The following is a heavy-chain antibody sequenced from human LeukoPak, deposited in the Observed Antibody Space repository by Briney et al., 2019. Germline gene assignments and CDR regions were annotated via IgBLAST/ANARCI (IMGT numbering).Heavy chain of an antibody. Sequence: SSETLSLTCTVSGGSISSYYWSWIRQPPGKGLEWIGEINHSGSTNYNPSLKSRVTISVDTSKNQFSLKLSSVTAADTAVYYCARGVLRYFDWLANDAFDIWGQATMVTVSS. CDR2: INHSGST. CDR1: GGSISSYY. V-gene: IGHV4-34*01. J-gene: IGHJ3*02. D-gene: IGHD3-9*01. CDR3: ARGVLRYFDWLANDAFDI.